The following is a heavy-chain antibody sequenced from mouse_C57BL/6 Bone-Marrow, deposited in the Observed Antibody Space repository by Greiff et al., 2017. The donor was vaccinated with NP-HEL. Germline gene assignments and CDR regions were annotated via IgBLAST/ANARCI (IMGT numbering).Heavy chain of an antibody. Sequence: EVKVVESGGDLVKPGGSLKLSCAASGFTFSSYGMSWVRQTPDKRLEWVATISSGGSYTYYPDSVKGRFTISRDNAKNTLYLQMSSLKSEDTAMYYCARHRNWALAYWGQGTLVTVSA. CDR2: ISSGGSYT. J-gene: IGHJ3*01. V-gene: IGHV5-6*01. CDR1: GFTFSSYG. D-gene: IGHD4-1*01. CDR3: ARHRNWALAY.